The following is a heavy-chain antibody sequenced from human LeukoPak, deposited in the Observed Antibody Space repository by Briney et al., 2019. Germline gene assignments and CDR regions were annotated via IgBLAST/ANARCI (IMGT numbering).Heavy chain of an antibody. J-gene: IGHJ6*02. CDR1: EFTFSTYA. D-gene: IGHD6-19*01. V-gene: IGHV3-23*01. CDR3: AKSSAPGGYYYYGMDV. Sequence: GGSLRLSCAASEFTFSTYAMSWVRQAPGKGLEWVSGISGDGGITYYAGSVRGRFTISRDNSKNTLFLQMNSLRAEDTAIYYCAKSSAPGGYYYYGMDVWGQGTTVTVSS. CDR2: ISGDGGIT.